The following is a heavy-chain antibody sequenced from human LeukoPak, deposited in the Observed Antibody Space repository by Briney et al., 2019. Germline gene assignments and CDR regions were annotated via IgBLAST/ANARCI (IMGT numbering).Heavy chain of an antibody. Sequence: GGSLRLSCAASGFTFSSYWMNWVRQAPGKGLEWVSYIISRSRTIYYADSVKGRFTISRDNAKNSLYLQMNSLRAEDTAVYYCASLDDSSGYYFDYWGQGTLVTVSS. D-gene: IGHD3-22*01. J-gene: IGHJ4*02. V-gene: IGHV3-48*01. CDR3: ASLDDSSGYYFDY. CDR2: IISRSRTI. CDR1: GFTFSSYW.